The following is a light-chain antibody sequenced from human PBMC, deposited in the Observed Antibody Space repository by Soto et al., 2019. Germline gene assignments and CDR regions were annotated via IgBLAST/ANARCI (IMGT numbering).Light chain of an antibody. CDR3: QSYDSSLSGSYV. CDR2: GNS. Sequence: QSVLTQPPSLSGAPGQRVTISCTGSSSNIGAGYDVHWYQQLPGTAPKLLIYGNSNRPSGVPDRFSGSKSGTSASLAITGLQAEDEADYYCQSYDSSLSGSYVFGTGTKVTV. CDR1: SSNIGAGYD. J-gene: IGLJ1*01. V-gene: IGLV1-40*01.